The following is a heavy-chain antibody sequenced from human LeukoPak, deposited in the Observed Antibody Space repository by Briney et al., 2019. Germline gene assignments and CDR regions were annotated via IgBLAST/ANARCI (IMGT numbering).Heavy chain of an antibody. J-gene: IGHJ6*02. Sequence: SVKVSFKASGGTFSNYAISWVRQAPGQGLEWMGGIIPIFGTANYAQKFQGRVTITADESTSTAYMELSSLRSEDTAVYYCARDSTETANPYNDYYYCLDVWGQGTTVTVSS. D-gene: IGHD4-17*01. CDR1: GGTFSNYA. CDR3: ARDSTETANPYNDYYYCLDV. V-gene: IGHV1-69*13. CDR2: IIPIFGTA.